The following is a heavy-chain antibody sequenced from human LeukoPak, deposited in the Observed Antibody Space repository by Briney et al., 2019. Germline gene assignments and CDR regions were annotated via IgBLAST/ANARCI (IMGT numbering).Heavy chain of an antibody. CDR3: ARDVVPAAICCVDRNWFDP. J-gene: IGHJ5*02. V-gene: IGHV1-2*02. CDR2: INPNSGGT. CDR1: GYTFTGYY. D-gene: IGHD2-2*01. Sequence: ASVKVSCKASGYTFTGYYMPWVRQAPGHGLEWLGWINPNSGGTNYAPKFQGRVTMTRDTSISTAYMELSRLRSDDTAVYYWARDVVPAAICCVDRNWFDPWGQGTLVTVSS.